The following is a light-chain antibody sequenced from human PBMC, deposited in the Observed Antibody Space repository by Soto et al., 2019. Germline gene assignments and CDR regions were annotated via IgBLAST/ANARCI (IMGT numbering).Light chain of an antibody. Sequence: ETVLTQSPGTLSLSPGERATLSCRASQSVSSNYLAWYQQKPGQAPRLLIYGGSNRATGIPDRFSGSGSGTDFTLTISRLEPEDLAVYHCQQYANLYTFGQGTKLEIK. CDR3: QQYANLYT. V-gene: IGKV3-20*01. CDR1: QSVSSNY. J-gene: IGKJ2*01. CDR2: GGS.